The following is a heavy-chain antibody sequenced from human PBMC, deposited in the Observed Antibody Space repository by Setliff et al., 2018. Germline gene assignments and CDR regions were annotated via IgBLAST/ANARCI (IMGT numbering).Heavy chain of an antibody. CDR1: GYTFASYY. V-gene: IGHV1-18*04. D-gene: IGHD2-2*01. J-gene: IGHJ4*02. CDR3: SRLVRFCIRTSCQRLSGGEF. Sequence: ASVKVSCKASGYTFASYYMHWVRQAPGQGLEWMGWISVHTGNTFYSPKFHGRVTLTTDTSTSTAYMELRSLGSDDTAVYYCSRLVRFCIRTSCQRLSGGEFWGQGTLVTVSS. CDR2: ISVHTGNT.